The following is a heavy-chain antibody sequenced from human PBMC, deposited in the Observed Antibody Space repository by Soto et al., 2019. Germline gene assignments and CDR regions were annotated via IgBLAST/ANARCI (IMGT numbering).Heavy chain of an antibody. CDR1: GFTFRVYS. D-gene: IGHD6-19*01. J-gene: IGHJ4*01. V-gene: IGHV3-48*02. Sequence: EVQLVESGGGLVQPGGSLGLSCSASGFTFRVYSMNWVRQAPGKGLEWVSYITSDERTIHYADSVKGRFTISRDNAKNSVYLQMTSLRDEDTAVDYCARSVEGHFDFGGQGILVTVSS. CDR3: ARSVEGHFDF. CDR2: ITSDERTI.